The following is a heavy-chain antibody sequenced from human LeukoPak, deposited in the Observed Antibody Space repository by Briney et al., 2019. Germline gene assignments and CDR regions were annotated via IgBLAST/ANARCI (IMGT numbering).Heavy chain of an antibody. V-gene: IGHV3-23*01. D-gene: IGHD3-9*01. CDR2: ITASGDRT. CDR1: GFTFSDYV. J-gene: IGHJ4*02. CDR3: AKDGQGYDILTGHYFDY. Sequence: RGSLRLSCAASGFTFSDYVMIWVRQAPGKGLEWVSGITASGDRTYYADSVQGRFTMSRDNSKNTVYLQMNSLRVDDTAVYYCAKDGQGYDILTGHYFDYWGQGTLVTVSS.